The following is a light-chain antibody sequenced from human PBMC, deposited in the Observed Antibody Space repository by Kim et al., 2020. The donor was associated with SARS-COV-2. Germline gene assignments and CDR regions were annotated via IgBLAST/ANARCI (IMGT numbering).Light chain of an antibody. J-gene: IGKJ4*01. V-gene: IGKV1-33*01. CDR3: QQFDNLSLT. CDR2: DAS. CDR1: RDIANN. Sequence: DIQMTQSPSSLTASVGDRVTITYRASRDIANNLNWYQQKPGKAPKVLIYDASNVQTGVPSRFSGTGSGTDFSFIITSLQPEDVATYYCQQFDNLSLTFGGGTKVDIK.